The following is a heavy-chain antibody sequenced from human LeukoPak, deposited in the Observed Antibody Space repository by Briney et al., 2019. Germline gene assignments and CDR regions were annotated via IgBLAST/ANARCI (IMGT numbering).Heavy chain of an antibody. CDR3: ARRARGPYFDY. J-gene: IGHJ4*02. D-gene: IGHD3-10*01. Sequence: PSETLSLTCTVSGGSISSYYWSWIRQPPGKGLEWIGYIYYSGSTNYNPSLKSRVTISVDTSKNQFSLKLSSVTAADTAVYYCARRARGPYFDYWGQGTLVTVSS. V-gene: IGHV4-59*01. CDR1: GGSISSYY. CDR2: IYYSGST.